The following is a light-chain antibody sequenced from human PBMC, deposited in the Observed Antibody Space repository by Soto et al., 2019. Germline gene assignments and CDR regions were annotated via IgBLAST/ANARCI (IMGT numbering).Light chain of an antibody. CDR3: QQRSHWPPLT. Sequence: EIVLTQSPATLSLSPGERATLSCRASQSVSRHLAWYQQKPGQAPRLLIYDTSNRATGIPARFSGSGSGTDFTLTISSLEPEDFAVYYYQQRSHWPPLTFGGGTKVVIK. J-gene: IGKJ4*01. CDR1: QSVSRH. V-gene: IGKV3-11*01. CDR2: DTS.